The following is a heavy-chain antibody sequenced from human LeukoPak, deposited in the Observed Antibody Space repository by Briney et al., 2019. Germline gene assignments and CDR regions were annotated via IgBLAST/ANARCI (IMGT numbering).Heavy chain of an antibody. J-gene: IGHJ6*03. D-gene: IGHD3-22*01. CDR3: ARGRRDYYDSSGYYHYGGRLGYYYMDV. Sequence: SETLSLTCTVSGGSISSSSSYWGWIRQPPGKGLEWIGSIYSSGSTYYNPSLKSRVTISVDTSKNQFSLKLSSVTAADTAVYYCARGRRDYYDSSGYYHYGGRLGYYYMDVWGKGTTVTVSS. CDR1: GGSISSSSSY. V-gene: IGHV4-39*07. CDR2: IYSSGST.